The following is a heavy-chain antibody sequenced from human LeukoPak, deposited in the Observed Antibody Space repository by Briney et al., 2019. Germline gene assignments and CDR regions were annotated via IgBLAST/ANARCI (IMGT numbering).Heavy chain of an antibody. CDR3: ARQRPGDY. CDR1: GFTFSSYS. V-gene: IGHV3-48*01. J-gene: IGHJ4*02. Sequence: PGESLRLSCAASGFTFSSYSMNWVRQAPGKGLEWVSYISSRSSTIYYADSVKGRFTIPRDNAKNSLYLQVSSLRAEDTAVYYCARQRPGDYWGQGTLVTVSS. CDR2: ISSRSSTI.